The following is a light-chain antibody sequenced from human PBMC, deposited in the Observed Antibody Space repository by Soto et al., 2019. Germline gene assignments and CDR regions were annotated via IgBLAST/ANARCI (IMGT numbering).Light chain of an antibody. J-gene: IGLJ1*01. Sequence: QAVVTQPPSATGTPGQRVTISCSGTISNIGSNSVNWYQQLPGTAPSLLIYSNNQRASGVSGRFSGSKSGTSASLAISGLRSEYESDYYCAAWDDRLNGYVFGTGTKVTVL. CDR1: ISNIGSNS. CDR3: AAWDDRLNGYV. CDR2: SNN. V-gene: IGLV1-44*01.